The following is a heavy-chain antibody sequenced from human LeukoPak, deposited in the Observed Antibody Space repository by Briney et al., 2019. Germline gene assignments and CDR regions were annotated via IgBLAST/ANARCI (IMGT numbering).Heavy chain of an antibody. CDR3: AKSVSEMTTVPYYFDY. J-gene: IGHJ4*02. V-gene: IGHV3-23*01. D-gene: IGHD4-17*01. CDR2: ISGSGAST. CDR1: GLTFSSYA. Sequence: GGSLRLSCAASGLTFSSYAMSWVRQAPGKGLEWVSAISGSGASTYYADSVKGRFTISRDTSKNTLYLQMNSLRAEDTAVYYCAKSVSEMTTVPYYFDYWGQGTLVTVSS.